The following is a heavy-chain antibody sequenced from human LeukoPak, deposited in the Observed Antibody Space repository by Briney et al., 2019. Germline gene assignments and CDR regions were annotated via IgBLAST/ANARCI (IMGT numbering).Heavy chain of an antibody. Sequence: GGSLRLSCAAAGFTFSIYAMHWVRQAPGKGLEYVAAISSNGGATDYADSVKGRFTISRDNSKNTLYLKMGSLSTEDMAVYYCARRPSNVYYYVDYWGQGTLVTVSS. CDR3: ARRPSNVYYYVDY. V-gene: IGHV3-64*02. D-gene: IGHD2-8*01. CDR1: GFTFSIYA. J-gene: IGHJ4*02. CDR2: ISSNGGAT.